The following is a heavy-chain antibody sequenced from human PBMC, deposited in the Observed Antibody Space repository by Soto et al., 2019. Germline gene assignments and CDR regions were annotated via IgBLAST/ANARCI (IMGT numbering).Heavy chain of an antibody. CDR2: IYYSGST. D-gene: IGHD3-10*01. J-gene: IGHJ5*02. CDR3: ARDAGLLWFGDHWFDP. V-gene: IGHV4-39*02. CDR1: GGSISSSSYY. Sequence: PSETLSLTCTVSGGSISSSSYYWGWIRQPPGKGLEWIGSIYYSGSTYYNPSLKSRVTISVDTSKNQFSLKLSSVTAADTAVYYCARDAGLLWFGDHWFDPWGQGTLVTVSS.